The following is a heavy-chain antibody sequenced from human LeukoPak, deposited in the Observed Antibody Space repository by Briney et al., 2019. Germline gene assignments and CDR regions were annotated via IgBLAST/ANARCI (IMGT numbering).Heavy chain of an antibody. J-gene: IGHJ4*02. D-gene: IGHD2-8*01. V-gene: IGHV4-38-2*01. CDR2: IYHSGST. CDR3: ARLLMVYERDFDY. Sequence: PSETLSLTCAVSGYSISSGYYWGWIRQPPGKGLEWIGSIYHSGSTYYNPSLKSRVTISVDTSKNQFSLKLSSVTAADTAVYYCARLLMVYERDFDYWGQGTLVTVSS. CDR1: GYSISSGYY.